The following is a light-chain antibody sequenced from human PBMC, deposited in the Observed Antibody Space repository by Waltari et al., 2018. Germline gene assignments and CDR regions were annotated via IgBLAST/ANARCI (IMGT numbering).Light chain of an antibody. CDR2: KDS. Sequence: SYELTQPPPVPVSPGPPARVNSSGDALTTQNDSWYQQKPGQAPVLVIYKDSERPSGIPERFSGSSSGTTVTLTISGVQAEDEADYYCQSADSSGTYVFGTGTKVTVL. CDR3: QSADSSGTYV. CDR1: ALTTQN. J-gene: IGLJ1*01. V-gene: IGLV3-25*03.